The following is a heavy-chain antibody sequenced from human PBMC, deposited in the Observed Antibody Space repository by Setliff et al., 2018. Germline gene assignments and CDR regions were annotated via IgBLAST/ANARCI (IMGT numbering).Heavy chain of an antibody. CDR3: ARDASASDGRNAFDI. D-gene: IGHD1-26*01. Sequence: ETLSLTCAVYGGSFSGYYWSWIRQPPGKGLEWIGEINHSGNTYFNPSFKSRVTMSIDTSNSQFSLKLSSVTAADTAIYYCARDASASDGRNAFDIWGQGTMVTVSS. J-gene: IGHJ3*02. V-gene: IGHV4-34*01. CDR2: INHSGNT. CDR1: GGSFSGYY.